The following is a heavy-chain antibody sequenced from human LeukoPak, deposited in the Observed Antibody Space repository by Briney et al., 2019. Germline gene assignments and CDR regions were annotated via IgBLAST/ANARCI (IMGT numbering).Heavy chain of an antibody. V-gene: IGHV6-1*01. CDR3: ARGRDTGYSSSWYVWFDP. D-gene: IGHD6-13*01. Sequence: SQTLSLTCAISGDSVSSNSAAWNWIRQSPSRGLEWLGRTYYRSKWYNDYAVSVKSRITINPDTSNNQFSLQLNSVTPEDTAVYYCARGRDTGYSSSWYVWFDPWGQGTLVTVSS. CDR2: TYYRSKWYN. J-gene: IGHJ5*02. CDR1: GDSVSSNSAA.